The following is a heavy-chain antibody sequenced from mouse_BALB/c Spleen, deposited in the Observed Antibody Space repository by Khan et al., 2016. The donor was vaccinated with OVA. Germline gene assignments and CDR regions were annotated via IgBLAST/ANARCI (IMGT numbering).Heavy chain of an antibody. Sequence: QVRLQQSGAELARPGASVKMSCKASGYTFTSYTIHWIKLRPGQGLEWIGFINPSNGYTNYNQKFKDKATLTADKSSTTVYMQLSSLTSDDSAVYNCLRDGAYHRNDGWFAYWGQGTLVTVSA. CDR2: INPSNGYT. V-gene: IGHV1-4*01. J-gene: IGHJ3*01. CDR3: LRDGAYHRNDGWFAY. CDR1: GYTFTSYT. D-gene: IGHD2-14*01.